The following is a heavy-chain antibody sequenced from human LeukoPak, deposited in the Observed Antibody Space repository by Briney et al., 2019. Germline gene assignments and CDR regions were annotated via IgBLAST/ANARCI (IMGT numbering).Heavy chain of an antibody. J-gene: IGHJ4*02. CDR3: AKPSGYCSSTSCRTENDY. D-gene: IGHD2-2*01. Sequence: GGSLRLSCAASGITFSTYAMSWVRQAPGKGLEWVSAISGSGATTYYADSVKGRFTISRDNSKNTLYLQMNSLRAEDTAVYCCAKPSGYCSSTSCRTENDYWGQGTLVTVSS. CDR1: GITFSTYA. V-gene: IGHV3-23*01. CDR2: ISGSGATT.